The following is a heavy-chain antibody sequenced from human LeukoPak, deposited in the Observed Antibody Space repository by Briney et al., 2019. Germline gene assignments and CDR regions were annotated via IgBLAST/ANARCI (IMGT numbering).Heavy chain of an antibody. CDR3: ARALYSSRTLDY. CDR1: GGSISSSNW. J-gene: IGHJ4*02. Sequence: SETLSLTCAVSGGSISSSNWWSWVRQPPGRGLEWIGEIYHSGSTNYNPSLKSRVTISVDKSKNQFSLKLSSVTAADTAVYYCARALYSSRTLDYWGQGTLVTVSS. V-gene: IGHV4-4*02. D-gene: IGHD6-13*01. CDR2: IYHSGST.